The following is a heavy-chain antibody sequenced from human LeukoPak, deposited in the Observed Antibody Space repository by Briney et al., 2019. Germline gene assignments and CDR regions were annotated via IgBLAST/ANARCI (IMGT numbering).Heavy chain of an antibody. Sequence: RSSETLSLTCTVSGGSISSGDYYWSWIRQPPGKGLEWIGYIYYSGSTYYNPSLKSRVTISEDTSKNQFSLKLSSVTAADTAVYYCARDRWGRFDPWGQGTLVTVSS. D-gene: IGHD3-16*01. V-gene: IGHV4-30-4*01. CDR3: ARDRWGRFDP. J-gene: IGHJ5*02. CDR1: GGSISSGDYY. CDR2: IYYSGST.